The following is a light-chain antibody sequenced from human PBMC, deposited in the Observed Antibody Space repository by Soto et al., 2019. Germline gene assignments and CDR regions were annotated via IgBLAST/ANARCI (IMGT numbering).Light chain of an antibody. CDR1: QSVSNN. Sequence: EIVMTQSPATLSVSPGERATLSCRASQSVSNNLAWYQQKPGQAPRLLIYGASTRATGIPARFSGSGSGTEFTLIISSLQSEDFAVYYCQQYNNWWTFGQGTKVEIK. J-gene: IGKJ1*01. CDR2: GAS. CDR3: QQYNNWWT. V-gene: IGKV3-15*01.